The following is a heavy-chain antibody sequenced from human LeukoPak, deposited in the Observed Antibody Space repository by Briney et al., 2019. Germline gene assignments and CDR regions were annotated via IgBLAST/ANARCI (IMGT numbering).Heavy chain of an antibody. CDR1: GLTFSSHA. CDR2: IVSNGGNT. Sequence: PGGSLRLSCAASGLTFSSHAMHWVRQAPGKGLEYVSAIVSNGGNTYYADSVRGRSTISRDNSKDTVYLQMGSLRPEDTAVYYCARGGYYAASDIWGQGALVTVSS. D-gene: IGHD3-3*01. J-gene: IGHJ4*02. CDR3: ARGGYYAASDI. V-gene: IGHV3-64*02.